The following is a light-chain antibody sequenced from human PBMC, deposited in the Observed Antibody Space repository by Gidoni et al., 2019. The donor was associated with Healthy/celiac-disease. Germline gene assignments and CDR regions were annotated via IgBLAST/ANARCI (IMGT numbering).Light chain of an antibody. CDR1: QSVSSY. Sequence: EIVLPHSPATLSLSPGERATLSCRASQSVSSYLDWYHQKPGQAPRLLIYDASNRATGIPARFSGSGSGTDFTLTISSLEPEDFAVYYCQQRSNWPLTFGGGTKVEIK. CDR3: QQRSNWPLT. V-gene: IGKV3-11*01. J-gene: IGKJ4*01. CDR2: DAS.